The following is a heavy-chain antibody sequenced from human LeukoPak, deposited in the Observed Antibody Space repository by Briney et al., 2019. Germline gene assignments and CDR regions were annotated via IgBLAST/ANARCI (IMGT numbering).Heavy chain of an antibody. J-gene: IGHJ5*02. CDR1: GGSISSGDYY. Sequence: SETLSLTCTVSGGSISSGDYYWSWIRQPPGKGLEWIGYIYYSGSTYYNPSLKSRVTISVDTSKNQFSLKLSSVTAADTAVYYCARNPRLDDSSGYYYEGDWFDPWGQGTLVTVSS. CDR2: IYYSGST. CDR3: ARNPRLDDSSGYYYEGDWFDP. D-gene: IGHD3-22*01. V-gene: IGHV4-30-4*01.